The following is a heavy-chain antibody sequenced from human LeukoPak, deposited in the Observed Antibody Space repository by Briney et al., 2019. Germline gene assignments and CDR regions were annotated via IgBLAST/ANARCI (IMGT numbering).Heavy chain of an antibody. CDR2: IYYSGST. Sequence: PSETLSLTCTVAGGSISSYYWSWIRQPPGKGLEWIGYIYYSGSTNYNPSLKSRVTISVDTSKNQFSLKLSSVTAADTAVYYCAVGESYGTGYWGQGTLVTVSS. V-gene: IGHV4-59*01. CDR3: AVGESYGTGY. J-gene: IGHJ4*02. CDR1: GGSISSYY. D-gene: IGHD5-18*01.